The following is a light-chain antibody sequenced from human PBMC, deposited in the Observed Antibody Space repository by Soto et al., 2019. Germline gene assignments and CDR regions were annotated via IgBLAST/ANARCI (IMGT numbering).Light chain of an antibody. CDR3: QSYDSSLSAYV. CDR2: VNSDGRH. CDR1: SGHNTYT. V-gene: IGLV4-69*01. Sequence: QPVLTQSPSASASLGASVKLTCTLSSGHNTYTIAWHQQQPEKGPRYLMRVNSDGRHSKGDGIPDRFSGSSSGAERYLTISSLQSEDEADYYCQSYDSSLSAYVFGTGTKVTVL. J-gene: IGLJ1*01.